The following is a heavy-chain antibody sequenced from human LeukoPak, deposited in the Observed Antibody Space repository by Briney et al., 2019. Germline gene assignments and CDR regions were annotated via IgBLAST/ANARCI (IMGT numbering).Heavy chain of an antibody. CDR2: INTDGSHT. CDR3: ARIKVGATGIDY. Sequence: PGGSLRLSCAASGFTFNNYWMHWVRQAPGKGLVWVSRINTDGSHTNYADSVKGRFTFSRDNAKNTLHLQMNSLRVEDTAVYYCARIKVGATGIDYWGQGTLVTVSS. D-gene: IGHD1-26*01. V-gene: IGHV3-74*01. J-gene: IGHJ4*02. CDR1: GFTFNNYW.